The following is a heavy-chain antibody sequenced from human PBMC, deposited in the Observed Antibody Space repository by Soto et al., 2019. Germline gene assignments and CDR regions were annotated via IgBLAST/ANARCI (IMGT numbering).Heavy chain of an antibody. V-gene: IGHV3-23*01. CDR1: QFSFSSYP. CDR2: SSGSGGST. CDR3: AKHHYYGSETYGMDV. Sequence: RLSCSSSQFSFSSYPMGGVGQWPGKGLEGVSASSGSGGSTYYADSVKGRFTISRDNSKNTLYLQMTSMRAEDTAVYYCAKHHYYGSETYGMDVWGQGTTVTVSS. J-gene: IGHJ6*02. D-gene: IGHD3-10*01.